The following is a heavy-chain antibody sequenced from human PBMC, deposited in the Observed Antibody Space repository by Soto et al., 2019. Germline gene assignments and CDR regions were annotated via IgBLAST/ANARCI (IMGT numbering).Heavy chain of an antibody. D-gene: IGHD7-27*01. Sequence: QLQLQESGSGLVKPSQTLSLTCAVSGDSRSSRVSRSPYSWNWVRQPPGKGLEWIGYRQLGGTTSYNPSLKRRVTISVDTSEKQFSLNLTSVTAADTAVYYCARLSPTGYDGMDVWGPGTTVIVSS. CDR3: ARLSPTGYDGMDV. CDR1: GDSRSSRVSRSPYS. V-gene: IGHV4-30-2*01. CDR2: RQLGGTT. J-gene: IGHJ6*02.